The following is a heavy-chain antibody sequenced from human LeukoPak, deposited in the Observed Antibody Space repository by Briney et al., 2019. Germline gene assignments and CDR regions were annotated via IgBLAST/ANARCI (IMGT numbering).Heavy chain of an antibody. V-gene: IGHV1-2*06. D-gene: IGHD3-22*01. J-gene: IGHJ4*02. Sequence: ASVKVSCKASGYTFTGYYMHWVRQAPGQGLEWMGRINPNSGGTNYAQKFQGRVTMTRDTSISTAYMELSRLRSDDTAVYYCARQYYDSSGYYYGDHFDYWGQGALVTVSS. CDR2: INPNSGGT. CDR3: ARQYYDSSGYYYGDHFDY. CDR1: GYTFTGYY.